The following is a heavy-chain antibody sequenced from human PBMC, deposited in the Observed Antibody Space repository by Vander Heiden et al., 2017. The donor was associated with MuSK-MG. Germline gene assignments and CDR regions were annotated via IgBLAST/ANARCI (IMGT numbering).Heavy chain of an antibody. J-gene: IGHJ3*02. CDR1: GFTFSDCY. CDR2: ISSSAGTI. CDR3: ASGGRDRKNAFDI. V-gene: IGHV3-11*01. Sequence: QVQLVESGGGLVKPGGSLRLSCVASGFTFSDCYMSWIRQAPGKGLEWISYISSSAGTIFYGDSVKGRFTISRDDAKNSLYLQMNSLRAEDTAVYYCASGGRDRKNAFDIWGQGTMVTVSS. D-gene: IGHD1-26*01.